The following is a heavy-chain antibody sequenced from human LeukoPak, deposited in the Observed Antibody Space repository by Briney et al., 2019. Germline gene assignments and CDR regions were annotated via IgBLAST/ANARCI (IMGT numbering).Heavy chain of an antibody. V-gene: IGHV4-34*01. Sequence: SETLSLTCAVYGGSFSGYYWSWIRQPPGKGLEWIGEINHSGSTNYNPSLKSRVTISVDTSKNQFSLKLSSVTAADTAVYYCARGPPYYYDSSGPRSHGMDVWGQGTTVTVSS. D-gene: IGHD3-22*01. CDR3: ARGPPYYYDSSGPRSHGMDV. CDR1: GGSFSGYY. J-gene: IGHJ6*02. CDR2: INHSGST.